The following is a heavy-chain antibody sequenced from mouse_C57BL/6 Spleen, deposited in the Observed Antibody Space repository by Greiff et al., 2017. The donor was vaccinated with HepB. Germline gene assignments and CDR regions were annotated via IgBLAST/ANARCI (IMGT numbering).Heavy chain of an antibody. J-gene: IGHJ4*01. CDR1: GYTFTSYW. D-gene: IGHD3-1*01. V-gene: IGHV1-50*01. CDR3: ARGILGYDAMDY. CDR2: IDPSDSYT. Sequence: QVQLQQPGAELVKPGASVKLSCKASGYTFTSYWMQWVKQRPGQGLEWIGEIDPSDSYTNYNQKFKGKATLTVDTSSSTAYMQLSSLTSEDSAVYYGARGILGYDAMDYWGQGTSVTVSS.